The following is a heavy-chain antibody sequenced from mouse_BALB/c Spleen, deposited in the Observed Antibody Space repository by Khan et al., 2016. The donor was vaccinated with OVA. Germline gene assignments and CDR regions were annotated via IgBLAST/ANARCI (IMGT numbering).Heavy chain of an antibody. D-gene: IGHD2-10*01. V-gene: IGHV5-6*01. CDR1: GFTFNNYG. Sequence: EVQRVESGGDLVKPGGSLKVSCAASGFTFNNYGMSWVRQTPDKRLEWVATISIGGRYTYFPDSVKGRFTISRDNAKNTLYLQMSSLKSEDTALYYCARAYDGNDYYAMDYWGQGTSVTVSS. CDR2: ISIGGRYT. CDR3: ARAYDGNDYYAMDY. J-gene: IGHJ4*01.